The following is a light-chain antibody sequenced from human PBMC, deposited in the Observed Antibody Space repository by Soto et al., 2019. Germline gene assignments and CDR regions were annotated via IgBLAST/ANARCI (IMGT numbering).Light chain of an antibody. J-gene: IGKJ1*01. CDR1: QSISTW. CDR3: QQYETFSGT. Sequence: DIQMTQSPSTLSASVGDRVTITCRASQSISTWLAWYQQKPGKGPTLLIYKASRLESGVPSRFSGSGSGTEFTLTISSLQPEDFATYYCQQYETFSGTFGQGTKVDIK. V-gene: IGKV1-5*03. CDR2: KAS.